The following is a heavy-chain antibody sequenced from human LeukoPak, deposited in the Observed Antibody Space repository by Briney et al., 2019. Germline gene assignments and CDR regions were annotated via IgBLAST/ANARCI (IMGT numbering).Heavy chain of an antibody. Sequence: GGSLRLPCAASGFTFSNYGMMWVRQAPGKGLEWVSIIGGTRYSTYYADSVRGRFTISRDNSKNTLYLQMNSLRAEDTAVYYCAKQGESKTKNFDYWGQGTLVTVSS. D-gene: IGHD1-7*01. CDR2: IGGTRYST. J-gene: IGHJ4*02. V-gene: IGHV3-23*01. CDR1: GFTFSNYG. CDR3: AKQGESKTKNFDY.